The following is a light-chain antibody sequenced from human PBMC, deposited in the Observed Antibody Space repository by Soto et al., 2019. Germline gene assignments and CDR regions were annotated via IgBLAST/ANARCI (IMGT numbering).Light chain of an antibody. CDR3: RTWDTSLSAAPVV. J-gene: IGLJ2*01. CDR2: DNS. Sequence: QAVLTQPPSVSAAPGQKVTISCSGSSSNIGNNYVSWYQQLPGTAPKLLIYDNSKRPSGIPDRFSGSKSGTSATLGITGLQTGDDADYYCRTWDTSLSAAPVVFGGGTKLTVL. V-gene: IGLV1-51*01. CDR1: SSNIGNNY.